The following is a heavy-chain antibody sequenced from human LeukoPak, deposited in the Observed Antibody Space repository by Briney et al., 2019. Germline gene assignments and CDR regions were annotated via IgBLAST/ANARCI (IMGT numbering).Heavy chain of an antibody. D-gene: IGHD2-2*01. CDR1: GGSISSGNYY. V-gene: IGHV4-61*02. Sequence: PSETLSFTCTVSGGSISSGNYYWSWIRQPAGKGLEWIGRIYTSGSTNYNPSLKSRVTISVDTSKNQFSLKLSSVTAADTAVYYCARSIVVVPAANWWFDPWGQGTLVTVSS. CDR2: IYTSGST. J-gene: IGHJ5*02. CDR3: ARSIVVVPAANWWFDP.